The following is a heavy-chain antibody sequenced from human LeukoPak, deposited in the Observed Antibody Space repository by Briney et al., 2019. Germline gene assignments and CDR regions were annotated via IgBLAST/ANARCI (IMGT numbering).Heavy chain of an antibody. J-gene: IGHJ5*02. Sequence: ASVKVSCKASGYTFTSYGISWVRQAPGQGLEWMGWISAYNGNTNYAQKLQGRVTMTTDTSTSTAYMELRSLRSDDTAVYYCVYYYGSGDYNWFDPWGQGTLVTVSS. CDR2: ISAYNGNT. V-gene: IGHV1-18*01. CDR1: GYTFTSYG. CDR3: VYYYGSGDYNWFDP. D-gene: IGHD3-10*01.